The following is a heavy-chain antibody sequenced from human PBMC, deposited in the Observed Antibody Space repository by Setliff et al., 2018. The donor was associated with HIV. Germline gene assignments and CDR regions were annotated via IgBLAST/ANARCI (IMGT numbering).Heavy chain of an antibody. J-gene: IGHJ3*02. V-gene: IGHV1-46*01. Sequence: ASVKVSCKASGYTFTSYYIHWVRQAPGQGLEWTGIINPSGGSTTYAQKFQGRVTMTRDTSTSTVYMELSSLRSEDTAVYYCARTPTAPDAFDIWGQGTMVTVSS. CDR3: ARTPTAPDAFDI. CDR1: GYTFTSYY. CDR2: INPSGGST.